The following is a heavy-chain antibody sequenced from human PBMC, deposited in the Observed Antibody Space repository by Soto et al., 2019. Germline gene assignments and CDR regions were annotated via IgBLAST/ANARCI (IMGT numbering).Heavy chain of an antibody. CDR1: GGTLNSQS. V-gene: IGHV1-69*06. CDR2: IIPMFGTP. Sequence: SVKVSCKVSGGTLNSQSITWVRQAPGQGLEWMGGIIPMFGTPTDAQKFRGRVTISADTSTSTVYMELRSLSSQDTAVYYCATSLAARRKPYNWLDACGQGTLVTVPP. D-gene: IGHD6-6*01. J-gene: IGHJ5*02. CDR3: ATSLAARRKPYNWLDA.